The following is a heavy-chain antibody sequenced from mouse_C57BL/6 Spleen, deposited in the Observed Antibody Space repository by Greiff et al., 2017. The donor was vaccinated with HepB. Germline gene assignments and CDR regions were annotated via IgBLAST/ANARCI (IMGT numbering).Heavy chain of an antibody. CDR3: AREEIVHYYYGSSGFAY. J-gene: IGHJ3*01. Sequence: EVQLQQSGPELVKPGASVKISCKASGYTFTDYYMNWVKQSHGKSLEWIGDINPNNGGTSYNQKFKGKATLTVDKSSSTACMELRSLTSEDSAVYYCAREEIVHYYYGSSGFAYWGQGTLVTVSA. V-gene: IGHV1-26*01. D-gene: IGHD1-1*01. CDR2: INPNNGGT. CDR1: GYTFTDYY.